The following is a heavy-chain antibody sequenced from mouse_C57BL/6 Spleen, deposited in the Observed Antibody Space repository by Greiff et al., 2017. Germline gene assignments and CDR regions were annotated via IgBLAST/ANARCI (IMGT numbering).Heavy chain of an antibody. CDR2: IYPGSGST. CDR3: AREGGIYYGNYVGFAY. CDR1: GYTFTSYW. J-gene: IGHJ3*01. D-gene: IGHD2-1*01. Sequence: QQPGAELVKPGASVKMSCKASGYTFTSYWITWVKQRPGQGLEWIGDIYPGSGSTNYNEKFKSKATLTVDTSSSTAYMQLSSLTSEDSAVYYCAREGGIYYGNYVGFAYWGQGTLVTVSA. V-gene: IGHV1-55*01.